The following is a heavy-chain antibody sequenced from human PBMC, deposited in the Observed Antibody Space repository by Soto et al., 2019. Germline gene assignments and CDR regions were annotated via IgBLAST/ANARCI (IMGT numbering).Heavy chain of an antibody. V-gene: IGHV1-69*06. CDR3: ARGRRGAAFAY. Sequence: QVQLVQSGAEVKKPGSSVKVSCKASGCTFSSYAISWVRKAPGQGLEWMGGIIPIFGTAIYAQKFQGRVTITVDKYTSTDYMELSSLRSEDTGVYYCARGRRGAAFAYWGQGTLVTVSS. CDR1: GCTFSSYA. J-gene: IGHJ4*02. CDR2: IIPIFGTA. D-gene: IGHD1-26*01.